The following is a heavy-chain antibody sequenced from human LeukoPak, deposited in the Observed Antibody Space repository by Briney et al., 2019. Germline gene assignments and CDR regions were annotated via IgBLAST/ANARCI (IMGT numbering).Heavy chain of an antibody. Sequence: GGSLRLSCAASGFTFSSYSMNWVRQAPGKGLEWVSSISSSSSYIYYADSVKGRFTISRDNAKNSLYLQMNSLRAEDTAVYYCARSGQKWLVQVDNGMDVWGQGTTVTVSS. CDR2: ISSSSSYI. J-gene: IGHJ6*02. CDR3: ARSGQKWLVQVDNGMDV. CDR1: GFTFSSYS. D-gene: IGHD6-19*01. V-gene: IGHV3-21*01.